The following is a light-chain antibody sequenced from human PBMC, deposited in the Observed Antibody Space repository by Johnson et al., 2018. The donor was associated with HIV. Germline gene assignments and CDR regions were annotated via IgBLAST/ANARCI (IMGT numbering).Light chain of an antibody. J-gene: IGLJ1*01. CDR1: NSNIVNIY. CDR2: DNT. V-gene: IGLV1-51*01. Sequence: QSVLTQPPSVSAAPGQKVTISCSASNSNIVNIYISWYQQLPGAAPKLFIYDNTKRPSGIPDRFSGSKSGTSATLGITGLKTGDEADYYCGRWDDSLSTYVFGTGTQVTVL. CDR3: GRWDDSLSTYV.